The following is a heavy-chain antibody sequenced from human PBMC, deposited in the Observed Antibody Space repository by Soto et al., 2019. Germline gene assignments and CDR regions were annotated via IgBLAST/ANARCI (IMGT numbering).Heavy chain of an antibody. D-gene: IGHD3-16*01. Sequence: SETLSLTCTVSGGSISSSSYYWSWIRQPPGKGLEWIGEINHSGSTNYNPSLRSRVTISVDTSKSQFSLKLSSVTAADTAVYYCARVTLGAPGYWGQGTLVTVSS. J-gene: IGHJ4*02. CDR1: GGSISSSSYY. CDR3: ARVTLGAPGY. CDR2: INHSGST. V-gene: IGHV4-39*07.